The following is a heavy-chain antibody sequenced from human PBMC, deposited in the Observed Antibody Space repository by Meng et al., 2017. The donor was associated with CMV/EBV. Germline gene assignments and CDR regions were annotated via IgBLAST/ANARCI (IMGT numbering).Heavy chain of an antibody. J-gene: IGHJ4*02. D-gene: IGHD5-18*01. CDR2: INPNSGGT. V-gene: IGHV1-2*02. CDR3: ARDMVGGYSYRA. Sequence: APVKVSCKASGYTFTGYYMHWVRQAPGQGLEWMGWINPNSGGTNYAQKFQGRVTMTRDTSISTAYMELSRLRSDDTAVYYCARDMVGGYSYRAWGQGTLVTVSS. CDR1: GYTFTGYY.